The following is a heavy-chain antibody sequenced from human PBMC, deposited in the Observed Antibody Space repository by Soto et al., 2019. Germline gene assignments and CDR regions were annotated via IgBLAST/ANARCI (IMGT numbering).Heavy chain of an antibody. Sequence: SGPTLVNPTQTLTLTCTFSGFSLTTIGMRVSWIRQPPGKALEWLARIDWDDDKFYSPSLKTRLTISKDTSKNQVVLTMTNMDPVDTATYYCARMADPMLRGVYSWDFDFWGQGTPVTVSS. J-gene: IGHJ4*02. V-gene: IGHV2-70*04. CDR2: IDWDDDK. D-gene: IGHD3-10*01. CDR3: ARMADPMLRGVYSWDFDF. CDR1: GFSLTTIGMR.